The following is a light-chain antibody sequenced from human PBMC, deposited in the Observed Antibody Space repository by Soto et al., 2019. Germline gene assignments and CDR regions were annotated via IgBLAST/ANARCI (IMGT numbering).Light chain of an antibody. CDR3: QQYGSSPPLT. Sequence: EIVLTQSPGTLSLSQGERATLSCRASQSVSSSYLAWYQQKPGQAPRLLIYGASIRATGIPDRFSGSGSGTDFTLTISRLEPEDFAVYYCQQYGSSPPLTFGGGTKVDIK. J-gene: IGKJ4*01. V-gene: IGKV3-20*01. CDR1: QSVSSSY. CDR2: GAS.